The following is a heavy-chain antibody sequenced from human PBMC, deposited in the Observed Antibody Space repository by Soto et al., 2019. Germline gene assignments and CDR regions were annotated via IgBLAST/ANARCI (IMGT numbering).Heavy chain of an antibody. CDR3: ARVYYDSSGRDAFDI. CDR2: IYHSGST. V-gene: IGHV4-30-2*01. Sequence: PSETLSLTCAVSGGSISSGGYSWSWIRQPPGKGLEWIGYIYHSGSTYYNPSLKGRVTISVDRSKNQFSLKLSSVTAADTAVYYCARVYYDSSGRDAFDIWGQGTMVTVSS. CDR1: GGSISSGGYS. J-gene: IGHJ3*02. D-gene: IGHD3-22*01.